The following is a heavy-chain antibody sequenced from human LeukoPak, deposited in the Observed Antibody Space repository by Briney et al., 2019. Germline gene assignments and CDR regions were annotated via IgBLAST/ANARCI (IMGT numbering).Heavy chain of an antibody. CDR2: IYHSGST. D-gene: IGHD1-14*01. CDR1: GYSISSGYY. CDR3: ARGPETLMGAFDI. V-gene: IGHV4-38-2*01. J-gene: IGHJ3*02. Sequence: PSETLSLTCAVSGYSISSGYYWGWIRQPPGKGLEWIGSIYHSGSTYYNPSLKSRVTISVDTSKNQFSLKLSSVTAADTAVYYCARGPETLMGAFDIWGQETMVTVSS.